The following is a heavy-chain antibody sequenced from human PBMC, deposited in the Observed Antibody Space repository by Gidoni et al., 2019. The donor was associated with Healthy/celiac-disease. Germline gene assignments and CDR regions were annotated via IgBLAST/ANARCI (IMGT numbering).Heavy chain of an antibody. CDR2: ISYDGSNK. CDR1: GFPFRSYA. Sequence: QVQLVESGGGVVQPGRSLRLSCAASGFPFRSYAMHWVRQAPGKGLEWVAVISYDGSNKYYADSVKGRFTISRDNSKNTLYLQMNSLRAEDTAVYYCARDRDIGRGDAFDIWGQGTMVTVSS. J-gene: IGHJ3*02. CDR3: ARDRDIGRGDAFDI. V-gene: IGHV3-30-3*01.